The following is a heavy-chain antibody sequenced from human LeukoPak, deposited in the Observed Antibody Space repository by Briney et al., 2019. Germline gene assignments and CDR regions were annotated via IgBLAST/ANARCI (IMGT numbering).Heavy chain of an antibody. D-gene: IGHD3-22*01. J-gene: IGHJ4*02. CDR1: GYTFTGYG. Sequence: ASVKVSCKASGYTFTGYGISWVRQAPGQGLEWMGWISAYNGNTNYAQKLQGRVTMTTDTSTSTAYMELRSLRSDDTAVYYCARDTVGRSASYYDSSGYVDYWGQGTLVTVSS. CDR3: ARDTVGRSASYYDSSGYVDY. V-gene: IGHV1-18*01. CDR2: ISAYNGNT.